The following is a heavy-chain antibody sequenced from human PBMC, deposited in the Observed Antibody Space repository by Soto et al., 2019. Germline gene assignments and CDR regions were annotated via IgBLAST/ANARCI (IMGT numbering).Heavy chain of an antibody. CDR3: AKDGSGSYYGYYYYYYMYV. CDR1: GFTFDDYA. CDR2: SSWNSGSI. V-gene: IGHV3-9*01. Sequence: EVQLVESGGGLVQPGRSLRLSCAASGFTFDDYAMHWVGQAPGKGLEWVSGSSWNSGSIGYADSVKGRFTISRDNAKNSLYLQMNSLRAEDTALYYCAKDGSGSYYGYYYYYYMYVWGKGTTVTVSS. J-gene: IGHJ6*03. D-gene: IGHD3-10*01.